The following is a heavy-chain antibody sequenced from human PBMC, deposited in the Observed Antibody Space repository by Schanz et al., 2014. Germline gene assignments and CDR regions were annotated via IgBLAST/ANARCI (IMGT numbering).Heavy chain of an antibody. D-gene: IGHD5-18*01. CDR3: TRGGYSYALSAFDI. J-gene: IGHJ3*02. V-gene: IGHV1-18*01. CDR1: GYTFTDYG. CDR2: ISTSNGNT. Sequence: QVQVVQSGAEVKKPGASVKVSCKASGYTFTDYGVIWCRQAPGQGVEWRGGISTSNGNTNYKQKFKGRVTMTTDTATGTAYMELRSLRSDDTALYYCTRGGYSYALSAFDIWGQGTMVTVSS.